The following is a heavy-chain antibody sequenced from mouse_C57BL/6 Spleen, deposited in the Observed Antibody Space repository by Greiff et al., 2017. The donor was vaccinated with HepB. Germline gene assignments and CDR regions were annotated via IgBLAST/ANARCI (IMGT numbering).Heavy chain of an antibody. CDR3: ARDDGNDWYFDV. Sequence: EVQGVESGPELVKPGASVKISCKASGYSFTGYYMNWVKQSPEKSLEWIGEINPSTGGTTYNQKFKAKATLTVDKSSSTAYMQLKSLTSEDSAVYYCARDDGNDWYFDVWGTGTTVTVSS. V-gene: IGHV1-42*01. D-gene: IGHD2-1*01. J-gene: IGHJ1*03. CDR2: INPSTGGT. CDR1: GYSFTGYY.